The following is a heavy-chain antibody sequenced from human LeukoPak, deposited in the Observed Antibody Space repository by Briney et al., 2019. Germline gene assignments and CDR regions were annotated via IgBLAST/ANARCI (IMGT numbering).Heavy chain of an antibody. V-gene: IGHV4-59*08. Sequence: SDTLSLICTVSGGPISSYYWSWLRQPPGKGLEWIGYIYYSGSNNYNPSLKSRVTISVDTSKNQFSLKLSSVTAADTAVYYCAKRRQGDFDYWGQGTLVTVSS. D-gene: IGHD6-25*01. CDR3: AKRRQGDFDY. CDR2: IYYSGSN. J-gene: IGHJ4*02. CDR1: GGPISSYY.